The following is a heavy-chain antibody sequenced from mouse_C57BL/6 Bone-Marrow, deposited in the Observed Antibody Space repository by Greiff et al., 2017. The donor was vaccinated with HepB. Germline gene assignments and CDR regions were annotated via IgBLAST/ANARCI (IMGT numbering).Heavy chain of an antibody. Sequence: EVHLVESGGGLVKPGGSLKLSCAASGFTFSDYGMHWVRQAPEKGLEWVAYISSGSSTIYYADTVKGRFTISRDNAKNTLFLQMTSLRSEDTAMYYCARDTVVGYFDVWGTGTTVTVSS. V-gene: IGHV5-17*01. D-gene: IGHD1-1*01. CDR2: ISSGSSTI. CDR3: ARDTVVGYFDV. J-gene: IGHJ1*03. CDR1: GFTFSDYG.